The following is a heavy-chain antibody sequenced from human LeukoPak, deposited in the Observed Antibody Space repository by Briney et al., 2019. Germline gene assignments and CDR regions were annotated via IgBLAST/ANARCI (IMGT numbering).Heavy chain of an antibody. Sequence: GGSLRLSCAASGFTLNNYWMSWVRQAPGKGLEWVATIKQDGNEKYYVDSVKGRFIISRDNAKNSVYLQMNSLRAEDTAVYYCARAPGYTGFLDYWGQGNLVTVSS. D-gene: IGHD5-18*01. CDR3: ARAPGYTGFLDY. CDR2: IKQDGNEK. CDR1: GFTLNNYW. J-gene: IGHJ4*02. V-gene: IGHV3-7*01.